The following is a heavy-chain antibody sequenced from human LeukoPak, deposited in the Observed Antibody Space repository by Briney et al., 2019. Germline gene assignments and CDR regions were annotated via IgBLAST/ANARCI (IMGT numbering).Heavy chain of an antibody. J-gene: IGHJ4*02. CDR3: ARTPYYYGSGSYYSAYYFDY. Sequence: PSETLSLTCTVSGGSISSYYWSWIRQPPGKGLQWIGYIYYSGSTNYNPSLKSRVTISVDTSKNQFSLKLSSVTAADTAAYYCARTPYYYGSGSYYSAYYFDYWGQGTLVTVSS. CDR1: GGSISSYY. D-gene: IGHD3-10*01. V-gene: IGHV4-59*01. CDR2: IYYSGST.